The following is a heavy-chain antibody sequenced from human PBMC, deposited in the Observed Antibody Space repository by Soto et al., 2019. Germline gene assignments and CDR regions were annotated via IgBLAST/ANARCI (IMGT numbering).Heavy chain of an antibody. V-gene: IGHV4-59*01. CDR1: GGSISSYY. J-gene: IGHJ5*02. Sequence: SETLSLTCPVSGGSISSYYWSWIRQPPGKGLEWIGYIYYSGSTNYNPSLKSRVTISGDASKNQFSLKLSSVTGADTSVEYCARERLRQSNWFDPWGQGALVTVSS. CDR3: ARERLRQSNWFDP. D-gene: IGHD3-3*01. CDR2: IYYSGST.